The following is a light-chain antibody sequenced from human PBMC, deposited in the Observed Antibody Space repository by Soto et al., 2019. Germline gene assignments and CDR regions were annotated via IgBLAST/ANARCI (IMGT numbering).Light chain of an antibody. V-gene: IGKV1-8*01. Sequence: AIRMTQSPSSLSASTGDIVTITCRASQGISSYLAWYQQKPGKAPKLLIYDASGLESGVPSRFSGSGSGTEFTLTISSLQPDDFATYYCQQYNSYSWTFGQGTKVDIK. J-gene: IGKJ1*01. CDR1: QGISSY. CDR2: DAS. CDR3: QQYNSYSWT.